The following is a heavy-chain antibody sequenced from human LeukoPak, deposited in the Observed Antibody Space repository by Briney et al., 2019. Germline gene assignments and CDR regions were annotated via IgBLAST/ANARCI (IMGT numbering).Heavy chain of an antibody. CDR2: ISGSGGST. D-gene: IGHD3-10*01. CDR1: GFTFSSYA. V-gene: IGHV3-23*01. J-gene: IGHJ6*03. CDR3: ARYYGSGSYYNGYYYYYMDV. Sequence: SGGSRRLSCAASGFTFSSYAMSWVRQAPEKGLEWVSAISGSGGSTYYADSVKGRFTISRDNSKNTLYLQMNSLRAEDTAVYYCARYYGSGSYYNGYYYYYMDVWGKGTTVTVSS.